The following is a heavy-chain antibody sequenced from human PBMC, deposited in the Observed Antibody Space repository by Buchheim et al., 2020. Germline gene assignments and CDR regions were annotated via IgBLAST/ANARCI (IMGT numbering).Heavy chain of an antibody. Sequence: EVQLVESGGGLVQPGGSLRLPCAASGFTFSSYAMSWVRPAPGRGLEWVSAISGSGGGTSYADSVKGRFPIPRDNSKNTLFLQMNSLRAEDTAVYYCAKGIYGSGSYYNDYWGQGTL. V-gene: IGHV3-23*04. CDR1: GFTFSSYA. CDR2: ISGSGGGT. D-gene: IGHD3-10*01. CDR3: AKGIYGSGSYYNDY. J-gene: IGHJ4*02.